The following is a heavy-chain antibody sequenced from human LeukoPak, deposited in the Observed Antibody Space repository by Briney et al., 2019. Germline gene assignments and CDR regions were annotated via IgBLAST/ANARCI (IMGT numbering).Heavy chain of an antibody. CDR2: IKSKRDGGTT. CDR1: GFTFSDAC. V-gene: IGHV3-15*01. D-gene: IGHD6-13*01. J-gene: IGHJ4*02. CDR3: AKDRETTASGTFDY. Sequence: GGSLRLSCAAPGFTFSDACMSWVRQAPGKGLEWVGRIKSKRDGGTTDYAAPVKGRFTISRDDSKNTVYLQMNNLRADDTAVYYCAKDRETTASGTFDYWGQGALVTVSS.